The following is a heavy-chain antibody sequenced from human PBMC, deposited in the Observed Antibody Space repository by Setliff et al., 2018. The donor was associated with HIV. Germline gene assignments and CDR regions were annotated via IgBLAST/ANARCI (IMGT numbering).Heavy chain of an antibody. D-gene: IGHD3-3*01. Sequence: PGESLKISCKASGFTFTDYWIGWVRQMPGRGLEWMGIIYPGDSDTRYSPSFRGQVTISGDKSISTAYLQWGSLKASDTAMYYCVRSQRTTSLGGALVYPGYCDLWGRGTQVTVSS. V-gene: IGHV5-51*01. CDR3: VRSQRTTSLGGALVYPGYCDL. CDR2: IYPGDSDT. J-gene: IGHJ2*01. CDR1: GFTFTDYW.